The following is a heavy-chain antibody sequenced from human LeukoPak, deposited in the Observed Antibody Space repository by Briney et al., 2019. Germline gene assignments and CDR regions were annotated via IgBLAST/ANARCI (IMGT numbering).Heavy chain of an antibody. CDR3: ARGDSSGYYYAFDI. Sequence: ASVKVSCKASGYRFTGHYMHWVRQAPGQGLEWMGWINPNSGGTNYAQNFQGRVTMTRDTSISTAYMELSRLRSDDTAVYYCARGDSSGYYYAFDIWGQGTMVTVSS. D-gene: IGHD3-22*01. J-gene: IGHJ3*02. CDR1: GYRFTGHY. V-gene: IGHV1-2*02. CDR2: INPNSGGT.